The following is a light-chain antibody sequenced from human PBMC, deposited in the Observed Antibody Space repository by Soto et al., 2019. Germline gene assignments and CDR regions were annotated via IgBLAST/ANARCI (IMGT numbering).Light chain of an antibody. J-gene: IGKJ1*01. CDR3: MQALQTPRT. V-gene: IGKV2-28*01. Sequence: EIVMTQSPLSLPVTPGEPASISCRSSQSLLHSNGYNYLDWYLQKPGQSQQLLIYLGSNRASGDPDRFSVSGSGTDFTLKISRVEAEDVRVYYCMQALQTPRTFGQGTKVEIK. CDR1: QSLLHSNGYNY. CDR2: LGS.